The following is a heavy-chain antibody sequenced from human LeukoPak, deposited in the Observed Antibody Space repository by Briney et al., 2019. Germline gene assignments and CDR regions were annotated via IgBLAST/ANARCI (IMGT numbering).Heavy chain of an antibody. Sequence: SETLSLTCTVSGGSISSGSYYWNWIRQPAGKGLEWIGRIYTSGSTNYNPSLKSQVTISVDTSKNQFSLKLSSVTAADTAVYYCARAGSEGSYYYWFDPWGQGTLVTVSS. CDR1: GGSISSGSYY. CDR3: ARAGSEGSYYYWFDP. V-gene: IGHV4-61*02. J-gene: IGHJ5*02. D-gene: IGHD1-26*01. CDR2: IYTSGST.